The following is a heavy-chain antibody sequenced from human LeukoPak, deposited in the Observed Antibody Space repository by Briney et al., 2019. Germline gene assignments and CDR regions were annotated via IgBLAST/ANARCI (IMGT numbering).Heavy chain of an antibody. CDR3: VRDHVSPGLSNWFDP. V-gene: IGHV4-4*07. J-gene: IGHJ5*02. CDR2: IYSSGST. Sequence: SETLSLTCTVSGGSINSYYWSWIRQPAGKGLEWIGRIYSSGSTNYNPSLKSRVTMSVDTSKNQFSLKVTSVTASDTAMYYCVRDHVSPGLSNWFDPWGQGTLVTVSS. CDR1: GGSINSYY. D-gene: IGHD3-16*01.